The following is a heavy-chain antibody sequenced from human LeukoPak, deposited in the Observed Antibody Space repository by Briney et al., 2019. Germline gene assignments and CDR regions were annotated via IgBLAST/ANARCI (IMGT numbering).Heavy chain of an antibody. J-gene: IGHJ2*01. CDR1: GFTFMNYV. CDR2: IRLGGGLT. CDR3: ARKITMVRGPLIKGYFDL. D-gene: IGHD3-10*01. Sequence: PGGSLRLSCSGSGFTFMNYVMAWVCQAPGKGLEWVSSIRLGGGLTHSADPVKGRFIISRDMNTLFLQMNNLRPEDTAMYYCARKITMVRGPLIKGYFDLWGRGTLVSVSS. V-gene: IGHV3-23*01.